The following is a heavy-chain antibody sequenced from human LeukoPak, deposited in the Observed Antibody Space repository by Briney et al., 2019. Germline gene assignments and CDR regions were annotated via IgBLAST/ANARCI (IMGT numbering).Heavy chain of an antibody. J-gene: IGHJ5*02. V-gene: IGHV1-2*06. CDR1: GYTFTGYY. D-gene: IGHD2-15*01. CDR3: ARDHYLGYCSGGSCYVSWFDP. Sequence: ASVKVSCKASGYTFTGYYMHWVRQAPGQGLEGMGRINPNSGGTNYAQKFQGRVTMTRETSISTAYMELSRLRSDDTAVYYCARDHYLGYCSGGSCYVSWFDPWGQGTLVTVSS. CDR2: INPNSGGT.